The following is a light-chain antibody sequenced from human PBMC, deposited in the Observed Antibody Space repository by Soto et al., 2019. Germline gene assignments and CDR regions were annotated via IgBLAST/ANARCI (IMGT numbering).Light chain of an antibody. CDR3: QRYGPSPAIS. CDR2: EAS. V-gene: IGKV3-11*01. Sequence: PGERATLSCMASRNIGSSLTWYQKKPGQPPRLLIYEASTRATGIPARFSGSGSGADFTLNIISLEPEDSAVYYCQRYGPSPAISFGQGTRLEIK. J-gene: IGKJ5*01. CDR1: RNIGSS.